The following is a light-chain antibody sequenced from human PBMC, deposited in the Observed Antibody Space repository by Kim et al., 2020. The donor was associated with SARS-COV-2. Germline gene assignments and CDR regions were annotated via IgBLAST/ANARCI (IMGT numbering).Light chain of an antibody. CDR2: DVT. J-gene: IGLJ1*01. CDR3: SSYSSSSPHV. Sequence: GQSVTISCAGTSSDVGAYNYVSWYQQPPGKAPNLMIYDVTNRPSGVSNRFSGSKSGNTAYLSISGLQAEDEADYYCSSYSSSSPHVFGTGTKVTVL. V-gene: IGLV2-14*03. CDR1: SSDVGAYNY.